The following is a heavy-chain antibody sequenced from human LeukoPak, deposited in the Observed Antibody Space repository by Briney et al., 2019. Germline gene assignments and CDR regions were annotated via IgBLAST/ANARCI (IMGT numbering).Heavy chain of an antibody. CDR2: INPRGGST. D-gene: IGHD3-22*01. CDR1: GYTFTSYY. J-gene: IGHJ4*02. V-gene: IGHV1-46*01. Sequence: ASVKVSCKASGYTFTSYYMHWVRQAPGPGLEWMGIINPRGGSTSYAQTFQGRVTMTRDTSTSTVYMELSSLRSEDTAVYYCARGRDSSGYWTSYFDYWGQGTLVIVSS. CDR3: ARGRDSSGYWTSYFDY.